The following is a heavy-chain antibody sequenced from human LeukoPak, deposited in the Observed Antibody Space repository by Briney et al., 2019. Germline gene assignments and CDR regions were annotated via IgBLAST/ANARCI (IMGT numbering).Heavy chain of an antibody. Sequence: GASVKVSCKASGYTFTGYYMHWVRQAPGQGLEWMGWINPNSGGTNYAQKFQGRVTMTRNTSISTAYMELSSLRSEDTAVYYCARSDGGTFDPWGQGTLVTVSS. CDR2: INPNSGGT. J-gene: IGHJ5*02. V-gene: IGHV1-2*02. D-gene: IGHD2-15*01. CDR1: GYTFTGYY. CDR3: ARSDGGTFDP.